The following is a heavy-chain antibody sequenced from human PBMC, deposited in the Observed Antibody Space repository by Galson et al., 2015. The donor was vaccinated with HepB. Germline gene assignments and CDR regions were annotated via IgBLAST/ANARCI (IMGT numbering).Heavy chain of an antibody. J-gene: IGHJ6*02. CDR1: GYSFPSYW. D-gene: IGHD6-19*01. CDR3: ARQGVAVAGTSYYYGMDV. V-gene: IGHV5-51*01. CDR2: IYPGDFDT. Sequence: QSGAEVKKPGESLKISCKGSGYSFPSYWVGWVRQMPGKGLEWMGIIYPGDFDTRYSPSFQGQVTISADKSISTAYLQWSSLKASDTAMYYCARQGVAVAGTSYYYGMDVWGQGTTVTVSS.